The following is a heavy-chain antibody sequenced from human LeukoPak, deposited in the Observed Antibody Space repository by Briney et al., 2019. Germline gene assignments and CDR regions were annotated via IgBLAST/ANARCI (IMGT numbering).Heavy chain of an antibody. CDR1: GGSFSGHY. CDR3: AREDPQTTVPEGMDV. J-gene: IGHJ6*02. CDR2: IYYSGTT. V-gene: IGHV4-59*11. Sequence: SETLSLTCAVHGGSFSGHYCSWIRQPLGKGLEWIGYIYYSGTTNYNPSLKSRVTISVDTSKNQFSLQLRSVTAADTAVYYCAREDPQTTVPEGMDVWGQGTTVTVSS. D-gene: IGHD4-17*01.